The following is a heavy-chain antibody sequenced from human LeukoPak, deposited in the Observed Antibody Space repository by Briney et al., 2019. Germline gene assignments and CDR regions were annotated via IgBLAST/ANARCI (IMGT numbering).Heavy chain of an antibody. D-gene: IGHD4-17*01. V-gene: IGHV4-61*01. CDR2: IYYRGST. J-gene: IGHJ4*02. CDR1: GGSVSTDSYY. CDR3: ARVGMTTVTYFDY. Sequence: ASETLSLTCTVSGGSVSTDSYYWSWIRQPPGKGLEWIGNIYYRGSTNYNPSLKSRVTISVDTSKNQFSLKLSSVTAADTAVYYCARVGMTTVTYFDYWGQGTLVTVSS.